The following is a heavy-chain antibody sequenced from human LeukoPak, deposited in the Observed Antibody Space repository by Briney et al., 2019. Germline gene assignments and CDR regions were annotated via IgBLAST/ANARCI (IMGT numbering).Heavy chain of an antibody. CDR1: GYTLTSRF. CDR2: ITPFNGDT. Sequence: SVKVSCKAPGYTLTSRFLHWVRQAPGQALEWMGWITPFNGDTNYAQKFQDRVTITRDRSMSTAYMELSSLRSEDTAMYYCARGIAWYQLLRSGFDPWGQGTLVTVSS. CDR3: ARGIAWYQLLRSGFDP. J-gene: IGHJ5*02. D-gene: IGHD2-2*01. V-gene: IGHV1-45*02.